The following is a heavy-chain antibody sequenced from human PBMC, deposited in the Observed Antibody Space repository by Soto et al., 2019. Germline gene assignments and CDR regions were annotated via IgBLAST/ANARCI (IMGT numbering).Heavy chain of an antibody. V-gene: IGHV4-39*01. Sequence: QLQLQESGPGLVKHSETLSLTCTVSGGSISISTYYWIWIRQPPGKGLEWIGSVYYSGDTNYNPSLRSRVTVSSDTSKNQFSLRLSSVTAADTAVYYCAGAHQSTVSPYYYYYLDVWGKGTPVSVSS. J-gene: IGHJ6*03. CDR3: AGAHQSTVSPYYYYYLDV. CDR2: VYYSGDT. D-gene: IGHD4-4*01. CDR1: GGSISISTYY.